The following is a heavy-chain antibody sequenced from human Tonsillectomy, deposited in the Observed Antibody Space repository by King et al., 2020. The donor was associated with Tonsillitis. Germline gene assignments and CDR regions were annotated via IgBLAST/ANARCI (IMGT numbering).Heavy chain of an antibody. CDR3: ARLPIRGYCSSTSCYGFDY. Sequence: VHLQESGPGLVKPSQTLSLTCTVSGGSISSGGYYWSWIRQHPGKGLEWIGYIYYSGSTYYNPALKSRVTISVDTSKNQFSLKLSSVTAADTAVYYCARLPIRGYCSSTSCYGFDYWGQGTLVTVSS. J-gene: IGHJ4*02. V-gene: IGHV4-31*03. CDR2: IYYSGST. CDR1: GGSISSGGYY. D-gene: IGHD2-2*01.